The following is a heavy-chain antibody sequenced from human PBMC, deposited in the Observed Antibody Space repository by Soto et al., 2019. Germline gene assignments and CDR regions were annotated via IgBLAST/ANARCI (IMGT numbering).Heavy chain of an antibody. CDR2: ISGSGGST. CDR3: AKDGSDYYDSSGYWADAFDI. Sequence: PGGSLRLSCAASGFTFSSYAMSWVRQAPGKGLEWVSAISGSGGSTYYADSVKGRFTISRDNSKNTLYLQMNSLRAEDTAVYYCAKDGSDYYDSSGYWADAFDIWDQGTMVTVSS. CDR1: GFTFSSYA. V-gene: IGHV3-23*01. J-gene: IGHJ3*02. D-gene: IGHD3-22*01.